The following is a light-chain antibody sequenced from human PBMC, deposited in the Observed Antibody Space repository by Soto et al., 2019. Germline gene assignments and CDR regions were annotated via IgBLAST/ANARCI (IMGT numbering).Light chain of an antibody. Sequence: EIVMTQSPATLSVSPGERVTLCCRASQNIGSNLAWYQQKFGQAPRLLIYGASTRVTGIPARISGSGSGTEFTLTITSLQSEDFGVYHCQQYHNWWTFGQGTKVDIK. CDR3: QQYHNWWT. CDR1: QNIGSN. J-gene: IGKJ1*01. CDR2: GAS. V-gene: IGKV3-15*01.